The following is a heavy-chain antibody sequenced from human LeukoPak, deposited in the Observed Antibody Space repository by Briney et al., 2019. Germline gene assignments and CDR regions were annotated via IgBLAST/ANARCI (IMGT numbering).Heavy chain of an antibody. J-gene: IGHJ4*02. CDR1: GGSISSYY. CDR2: IYYSEST. Sequence: SETLSLTCTVSGGSISSYYWGWIRQPPGKGLEWIGSIYYSESTYQNPSLKSRVTISVDTSKNQFSLKLSSVTAADTAVYYCARIPTVTFFDYWGQGTLVTVSS. CDR3: ARIPTVTFFDY. D-gene: IGHD4-17*01. V-gene: IGHV4-39*07.